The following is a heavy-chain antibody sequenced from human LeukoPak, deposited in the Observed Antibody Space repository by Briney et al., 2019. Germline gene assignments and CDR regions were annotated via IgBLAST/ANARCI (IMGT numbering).Heavy chain of an antibody. CDR2: INTNTGNP. D-gene: IGHD6-13*01. V-gene: IGHV7-4-1*02. Sequence: GASVKVSCKASGYTFTSYAMNWVRQAPGQGLEWMGWINTNTGNPTYAQGFTGRFVFSLDTSVSTAYLQISSLKAEDTAVYYCARDRQQLVRDAFDIWGQGTMVTVSS. J-gene: IGHJ3*02. CDR1: GYTFTSYA. CDR3: ARDRQQLVRDAFDI.